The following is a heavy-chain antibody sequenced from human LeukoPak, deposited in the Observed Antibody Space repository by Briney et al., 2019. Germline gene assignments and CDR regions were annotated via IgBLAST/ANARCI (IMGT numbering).Heavy chain of an antibody. CDR2: IYYSGST. Sequence: PSETLSLTCTVSGGSISSSSYYWGWIRQPPGKGLEWIGSIYYSGSTYYNPSLKSRVAISLDRSKKQFSLRVNFVTAADTAVYYCAGRRTFPYWGQGLLVTVSS. CDR1: GGSISSSSYY. V-gene: IGHV4-39*07. CDR3: AGRRTFPY. D-gene: IGHD1-14*01. J-gene: IGHJ4*02.